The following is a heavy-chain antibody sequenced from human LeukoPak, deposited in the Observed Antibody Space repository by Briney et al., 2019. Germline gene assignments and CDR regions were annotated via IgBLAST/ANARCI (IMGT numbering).Heavy chain of an antibody. Sequence: ASVKVSCKASGYTFTGYYMHWVRQAPGQGLEWMGRINPNSGGTNYAQKFQGRVTMTRDTSISTAYMELSRLRSDDTAVYYCARDVLTHVMGHYYWGQGTLVTVSS. V-gene: IGHV1-2*06. CDR1: GYTFTGYY. CDR3: ARDVLTHVMGHYY. J-gene: IGHJ4*02. D-gene: IGHD2-21*01. CDR2: INPNSGGT.